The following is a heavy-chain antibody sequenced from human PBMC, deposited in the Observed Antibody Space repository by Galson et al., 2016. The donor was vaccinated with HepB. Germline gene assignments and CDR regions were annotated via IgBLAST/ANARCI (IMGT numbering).Heavy chain of an antibody. J-gene: IGHJ4*02. V-gene: IGHV3-33*01. CDR2: IWYDGSNE. CDR3: ARTGGIVVAGALVF. Sequence: SLRLSCAASGFSFGSYAMHWVRQAPGKGLDWVAVIWYDGSNENYADSVKGRFIISRDNSRNTLYLQMNSLRPEDTAIYYCARTGGIVVAGALVFWGQGTLVTVSS. D-gene: IGHD6-19*01. CDR1: GFSFGSYA.